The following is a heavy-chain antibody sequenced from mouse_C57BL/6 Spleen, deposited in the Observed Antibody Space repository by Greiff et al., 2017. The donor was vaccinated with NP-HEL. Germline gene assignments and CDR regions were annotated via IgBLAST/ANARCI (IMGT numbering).Heavy chain of an antibody. CDR3: TVYYGSSYWFAY. Sequence: QVQLKESGAELVRPGASVTLSCKASGYTFTDYEMHWVKQTPVHGLEWIGAIDPETGGTAYNQKFKGKAILTADKSSSTAYMELRSLTSEDSAVYYCTVYYGSSYWFAYWGQGTLVTVSA. V-gene: IGHV1-15*01. D-gene: IGHD1-1*01. CDR1: GYTFTDYE. CDR2: IDPETGGT. J-gene: IGHJ3*01.